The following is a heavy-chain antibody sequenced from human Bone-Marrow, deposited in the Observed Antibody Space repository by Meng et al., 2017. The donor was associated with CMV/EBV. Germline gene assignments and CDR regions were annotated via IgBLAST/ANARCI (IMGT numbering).Heavy chain of an antibody. CDR3: ARAYPSRGFDY. CDR1: GFTFRKYT. CDR2: ISNNGGSI. J-gene: IGHJ4*02. Sequence: GESLKISCAASGFTFRKYTMNWFRRAPGKGLEWVSSISNNGGSIQYSDSVRGRFTISRDNAKNSVYLLMSGLRAEDTAVYYCARAYPSRGFDYWGQGTLVTVSS. D-gene: IGHD3-16*01. V-gene: IGHV3-21*04.